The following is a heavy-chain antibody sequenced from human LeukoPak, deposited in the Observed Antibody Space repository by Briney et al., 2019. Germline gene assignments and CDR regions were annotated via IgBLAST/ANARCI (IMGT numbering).Heavy chain of an antibody. D-gene: IGHD3-10*01. Sequence: GASVKVSCKASGYTFTGYYIHWVRQAPGQGLEWMGWINPNSGGTIYAQKFQGRVTMTRDTSISTAFMELSRLRSDDTAVYYCARDLSITMVRAPFYWGPGTPVTVSS. CDR3: ARDLSITMVRAPFY. CDR1: GYTFTGYY. CDR2: INPNSGGT. V-gene: IGHV1-2*02. J-gene: IGHJ4*02.